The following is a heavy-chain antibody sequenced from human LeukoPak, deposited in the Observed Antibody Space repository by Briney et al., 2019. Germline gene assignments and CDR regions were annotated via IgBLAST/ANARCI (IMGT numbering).Heavy chain of an antibody. CDR2: IWYDGSNK. D-gene: IGHD3-10*01. CDR1: GFTFSSYG. V-gene: IGHV3-33*01. CDR3: ASSYGSGSYYGGFDY. J-gene: IGHJ4*02. Sequence: GGSLRLSCAASGFTFSSYGMHWVRQAPGKGMEWVAVIWYDGSNKYYADSVKGRFTISRDNSKNTLYLQMNSLRAEDTAFYYCASSYGSGSYYGGFDYWGQGTLVTVSS.